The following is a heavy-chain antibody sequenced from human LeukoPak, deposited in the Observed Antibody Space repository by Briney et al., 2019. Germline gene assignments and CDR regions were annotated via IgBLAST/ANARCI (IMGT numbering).Heavy chain of an antibody. V-gene: IGHV3-30*01. CDR2: ISYDGSNK. J-gene: IGHJ4*02. CDR1: GFTFSSYA. CDR3: ARDLASAAGTY. Sequence: GGSLRLSCAASGFTFSSYAMHWVRQAPGEGRGWVAVISYDGSNKYYADTVKGRFTISRDNSKNTLYLQMNSLRAEDTAVYYCARDLASAAGTYWGQGTLVTVSS. D-gene: IGHD6-13*01.